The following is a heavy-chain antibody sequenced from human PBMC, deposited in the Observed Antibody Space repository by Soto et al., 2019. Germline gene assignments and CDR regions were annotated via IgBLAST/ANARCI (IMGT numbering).Heavy chain of an antibody. J-gene: IGHJ4*02. Sequence: SETLSLTCTVSGGSISSSSYYWGWIRQPPGKGLEWIGSIYYSGSTYYNPSLKSRVTISLDTSKNQFSLKLSSVTAADTAVYYCASHSSGWYFHFDYWGQGTLVTVSS. V-gene: IGHV4-39*01. D-gene: IGHD6-19*01. CDR2: IYYSGST. CDR1: GGSISSSSYY. CDR3: ASHSSGWYFHFDY.